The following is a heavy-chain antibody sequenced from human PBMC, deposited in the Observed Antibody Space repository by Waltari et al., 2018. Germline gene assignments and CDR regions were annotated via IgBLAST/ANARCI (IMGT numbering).Heavy chain of an antibody. Sequence: EVQLVESGGGLVQPGGSLRLSCAASGLPFTSQWMTWVRQAPGKGLEWVANIKRDGSEKYHVDSVKGRFTISRDNAKNSLYLQMESLRGEDTAVYYCARGGYDSSWYWRDWGQGTLVTVSA. CDR1: GLPFTSQW. V-gene: IGHV3-7*04. D-gene: IGHD6-13*01. CDR3: ARGGYDSSWYWRD. J-gene: IGHJ4*02. CDR2: IKRDGSEK.